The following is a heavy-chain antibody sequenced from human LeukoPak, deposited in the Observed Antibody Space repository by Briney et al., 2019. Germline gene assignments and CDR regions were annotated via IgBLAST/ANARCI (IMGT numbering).Heavy chain of an antibody. CDR3: ARRAAAGNWFDP. CDR2: MNPNSGNT. V-gene: IGHV1-8*01. CDR1: GYTFTSYD. D-gene: IGHD6-13*01. J-gene: IGHJ5*02. Sequence: GASVKVSCKASGYTFTSYDINWVRQATGQGLERMGWMNPNSGNTGYAQKFQGGVTMTRNTSISTAYMELSSLRSEDTAVYYCARRAAAGNWFDPWGQGTLVTVSS.